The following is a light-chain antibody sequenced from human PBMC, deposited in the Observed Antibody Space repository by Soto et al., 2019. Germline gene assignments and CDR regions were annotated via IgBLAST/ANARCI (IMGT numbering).Light chain of an antibody. J-gene: IGKJ4*01. V-gene: IGKV3-11*01. CDR3: QQRSIWLT. Sequence: EIVLRLSPATLVISPGERATLSCRASQSVSSYLAWYQQKPGQAPRLLIYDASNRATGIPARFSGSGSGTDFTLTISSLEPEDFAVYYCQQRSIWLTFGGGTKVEIK. CDR1: QSVSSY. CDR2: DAS.